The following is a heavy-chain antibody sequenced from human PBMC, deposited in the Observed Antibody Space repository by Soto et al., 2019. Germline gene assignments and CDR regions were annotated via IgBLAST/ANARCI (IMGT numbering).Heavy chain of an antibody. V-gene: IGHV4-59*01. D-gene: IGHD3-22*01. J-gene: IGHJ5*02. Sequence: PSETLSLTCTVSGGSISSYYWSWMRQPPGKGLEWIGYIYYSGSTNYNPSLKSRVTISVDTSKNQFSLKLSSVNAADPAVYYCASLRADRSGYYYDYNWFDPWGQGTLVTVSS. CDR1: GGSISSYY. CDR2: IYYSGST. CDR3: ASLRADRSGYYYDYNWFDP.